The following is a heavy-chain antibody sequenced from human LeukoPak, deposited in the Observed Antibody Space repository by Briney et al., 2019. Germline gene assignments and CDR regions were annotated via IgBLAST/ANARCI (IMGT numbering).Heavy chain of an antibody. J-gene: IGHJ4*02. D-gene: IGHD3-22*01. V-gene: IGHV4-38-2*01. CDR1: GYSISSDNY. CDR2: IYHSGST. CDR3: ARAPRDSSSSNYMRRFDY. Sequence: SEALSLTCAVSGYSISSDNYWVWIRQPPGQGLEWTGGIYHSGSTYYNPSLKSRVTMSVDTSKNQFSLKLSSVTAADTAVYYCARAPRDSSSSNYMRRFDYWGQGTLVTVSS.